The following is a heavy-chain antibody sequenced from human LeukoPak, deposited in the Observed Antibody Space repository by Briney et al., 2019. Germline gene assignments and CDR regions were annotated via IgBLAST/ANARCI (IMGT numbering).Heavy chain of an antibody. V-gene: IGHV4-34*01. CDR2: INHSGSA. D-gene: IGHD4-17*01. J-gene: IGHJ4*02. Sequence: SETLSFTCAVSGGSFSGYYWTWIRQPPGNGLEWIGEINHSGSANYSPSLSSRVTISLDMSENQFSLKLTSVTAADTAVYYCARGKGTVTTHWGQGTLVTVSS. CDR3: ARGKGTVTTH. CDR1: GGSFSGYY.